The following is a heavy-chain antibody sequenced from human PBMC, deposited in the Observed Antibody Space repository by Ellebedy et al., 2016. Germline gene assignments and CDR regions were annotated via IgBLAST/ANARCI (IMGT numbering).Heavy chain of an antibody. J-gene: IGHJ3*02. CDR3: ARSRAGAFDI. CDR2: IWYDGSNK. CDR1: GFTFSSYG. Sequence: GESLKISXAASGFTFSSYGMHWVRQAPGKGLEWVAVIWYDGSNKYYADSVKGRFTISRDNSKNTLYLQMNSLRAEDTAVYYCARSRAGAFDIWGQGTMVTVSS. D-gene: IGHD3-10*01. V-gene: IGHV3-33*01.